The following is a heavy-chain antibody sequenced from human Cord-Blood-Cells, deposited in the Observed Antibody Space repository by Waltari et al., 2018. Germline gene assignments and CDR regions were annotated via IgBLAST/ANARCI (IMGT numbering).Heavy chain of an antibody. D-gene: IGHD6-13*01. J-gene: IGHJ6*02. Sequence: QVQLQQWGAGLLKPSETLSLTCAVYGGSFSGYHWSWIRQPPGKGLEWIGEIHHSGRTNYNPSHKSRVTISVDTSKNQFSLKLSSVTAADTAVYYCARGGSSSWGDYYYYGMDVWGQGTTVTVSS. CDR2: IHHSGRT. V-gene: IGHV4-34*01. CDR3: ARGGSSSWGDYYYYGMDV. CDR1: GGSFSGYH.